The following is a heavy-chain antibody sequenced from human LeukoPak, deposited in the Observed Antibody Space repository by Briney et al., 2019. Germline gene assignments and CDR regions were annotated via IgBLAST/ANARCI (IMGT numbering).Heavy chain of an antibody. CDR3: AKNRDSSDYPRDFDF. D-gene: IGHD3-22*01. CDR1: GFTFSSRG. CDR2: IRHDGSYQ. J-gene: IGHJ4*02. V-gene: IGHV3-30*02. Sequence: GGSLRLSCAAFGFTFSSRGMHWVRQTPGKGLEWVAFIRHDGSYQQYVDSVKGRFTVSRDNSKDMVYLQMNSLRTEDTAVYYCAKNRDSSDYPRDFDFWGQGTLVTVSS.